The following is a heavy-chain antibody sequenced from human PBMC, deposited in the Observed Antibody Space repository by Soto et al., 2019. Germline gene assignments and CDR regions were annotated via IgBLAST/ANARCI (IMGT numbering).Heavy chain of an antibody. J-gene: IGHJ6*02. CDR3: ARQVKVAGYYYYYGMDV. D-gene: IGHD6-19*01. Sequence: GESLKISCKGSGYSFTSYWISWVRQMPGKGLEWMGRIDPSDSYTNYSPSFQGHVTISADKSISTAYLQWSSLKASDTAMYYCARQVKVAGYYYYYGMDVWGQGTTVTVSS. CDR2: IDPSDSYT. V-gene: IGHV5-10-1*01. CDR1: GYSFTSYW.